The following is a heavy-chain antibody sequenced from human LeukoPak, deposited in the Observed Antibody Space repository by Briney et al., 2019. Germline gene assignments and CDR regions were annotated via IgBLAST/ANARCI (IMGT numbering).Heavy chain of an antibody. CDR3: ARVYYYDSSGYHDY. Sequence: GRSLRLSCAASGFTFSSYAMHWVRQAPGKGLEWVAVISYDGSNKYYADSVKGRFTISRDNSKNTLYLQMNSLRAEDTAVYYCARVYYYDSSGYHDYWGQGTLVTVSS. J-gene: IGHJ4*02. D-gene: IGHD3-22*01. CDR2: ISYDGSNK. V-gene: IGHV3-30-3*01. CDR1: GFTFSSYA.